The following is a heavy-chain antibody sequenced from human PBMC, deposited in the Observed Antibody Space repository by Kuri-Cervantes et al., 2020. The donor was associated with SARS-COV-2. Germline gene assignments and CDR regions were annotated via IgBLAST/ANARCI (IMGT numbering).Heavy chain of an antibody. D-gene: IGHD2-2*01. CDR1: GFTFSSYA. Sequence: GESLKLSCAASGFTFSSYAMSWVRQAPGRGLEWVSAIRGDGGGTYYADSVKGRFTVSRDNSNNTLYLQMNSLRAEDTAVYYCAKEMGHMAPMDFWGPGTLVTVSS. V-gene: IGHV3-23*01. CDR3: AKEMGHMAPMDF. J-gene: IGHJ4*02. CDR2: IRGDGGGT.